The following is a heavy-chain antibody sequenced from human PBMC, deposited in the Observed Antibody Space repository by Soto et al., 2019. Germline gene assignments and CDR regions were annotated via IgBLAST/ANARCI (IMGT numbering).Heavy chain of an antibody. CDR1: GFTFRDYA. Sequence: GGSLRLSCTGSGFTFRDYAMSWFRQAPGKGLEWLGFIRSNAYGGTAEYAASVKGRFTISRDDSYNIAYLQMNSLETEDTAVYFCSRKAATAATGLFDYWGQGTLVTVSS. CDR2: IRSNAYGGTA. D-gene: IGHD6-13*01. V-gene: IGHV3-49*03. CDR3: SRKAATAATGLFDY. J-gene: IGHJ4*02.